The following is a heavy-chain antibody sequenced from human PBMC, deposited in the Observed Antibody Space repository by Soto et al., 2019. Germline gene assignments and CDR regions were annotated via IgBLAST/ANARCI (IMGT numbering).Heavy chain of an antibody. D-gene: IGHD1-26*01. Sequence: ASVKVSCKASGYTFTGYYMHWVRQAPGQGLEWMGWINPNSGGTNYAQKFQGWVTMTRDTSISTAYMELSRLRSDDTAVYYCARANSGSYWDFDYWGQGTLVTASS. CDR1: GYTFTGYY. V-gene: IGHV1-2*04. CDR3: ARANSGSYWDFDY. J-gene: IGHJ4*02. CDR2: INPNSGGT.